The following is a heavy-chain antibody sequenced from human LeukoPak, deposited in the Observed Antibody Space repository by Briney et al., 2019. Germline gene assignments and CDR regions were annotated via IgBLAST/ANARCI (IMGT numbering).Heavy chain of an antibody. D-gene: IGHD3/OR15-3a*01. CDR3: AKVATWTYSDS. J-gene: IGHJ4*02. V-gene: IGHV3-23*01. CDR2: IGDSGVPT. Sequence: PGGSLRLSCAASQFTFTTYAMSWVRQAPGRGLEWVSSIGDSGVPTYYADSVKGRFTISRDNSQNTLYLQMNSLGADDTAVYYCAKVATWTYSDSWGQGTLVTVSS. CDR1: QFTFTTYA.